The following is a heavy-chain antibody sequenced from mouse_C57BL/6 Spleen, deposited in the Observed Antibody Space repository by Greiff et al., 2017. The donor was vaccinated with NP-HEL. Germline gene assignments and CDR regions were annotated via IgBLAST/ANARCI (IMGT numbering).Heavy chain of an antibody. D-gene: IGHD1-1*01. CDR1: GFIFSSYA. CDR2: ISDGGSYT. Sequence: EVMLVVSGGGLVKPGGSPKPSCAASGFIFSSYAMSWVRQTPEKRLEWVVIISDGGSYTYYPDNVKGRFTISRDNAKNNLYLQMSHLKSEDTAMYYCARDEGLQRRFAYWNQGTVV. J-gene: IGHJ3*01. V-gene: IGHV5-4*01. CDR3: ARDEGLQRRFAY.